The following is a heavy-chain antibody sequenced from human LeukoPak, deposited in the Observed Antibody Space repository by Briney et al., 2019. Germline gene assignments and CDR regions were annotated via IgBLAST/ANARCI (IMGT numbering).Heavy chain of an antibody. CDR3: AREIHFDSSGQRTLHAFDI. V-gene: IGHV4-4*07. J-gene: IGHJ3*02. CDR2: IYTSGST. Sequence: PSETLSLTCTVSGGSISSFYWSWIRQPAGKALEWIGRIYTSGSTNYNPSLKSRVTMSVDTSKNQFSLKVNSVTAADTAVYYCAREIHFDSSGQRTLHAFDIWGQGTMVTVSS. CDR1: GGSISSFY. D-gene: IGHD3-22*01.